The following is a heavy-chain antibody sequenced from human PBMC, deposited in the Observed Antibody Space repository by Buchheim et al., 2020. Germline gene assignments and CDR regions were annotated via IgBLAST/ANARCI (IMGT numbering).Heavy chain of an antibody. J-gene: IGHJ4*02. D-gene: IGHD3-10*01. V-gene: IGHV3-48*04. CDR2: ISSPSSTI. CDR3: ARGSLSGSGSYYNEGY. CDR1: GFIFNTYS. Sequence: EVQLVESGGGLVQPGGSLRLSCAASGFIFNTYSMNWVRQAPGKGLEWVSFISSPSSTINYADSVKGRFTISRDNAKNSLYLQMNSLRAEDTAVYYCARGSLSGSGSYYNEGYWGQGTL.